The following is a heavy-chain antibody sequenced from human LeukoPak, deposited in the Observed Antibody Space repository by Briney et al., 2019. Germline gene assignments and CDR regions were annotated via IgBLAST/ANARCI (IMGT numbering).Heavy chain of an antibody. CDR1: GGSISSGGYS. V-gene: IGHV4-30-2*01. Sequence: SETLSLTCAVSGGSISSGGYSWSWIRQPPGKGLECIGYIYHSGSTYYNPSLKSRVTISVDRSKNQFSLKLSSVTAADTAVYYCASYYDILTGSRRGDAFDIWGQGTMVTVSS. D-gene: IGHD3-9*01. CDR2: IYHSGST. CDR3: ASYYDILTGSRRGDAFDI. J-gene: IGHJ3*02.